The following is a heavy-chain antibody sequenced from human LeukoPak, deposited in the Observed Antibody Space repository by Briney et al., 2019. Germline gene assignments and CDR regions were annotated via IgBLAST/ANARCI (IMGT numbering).Heavy chain of an antibody. V-gene: IGHV4-61*05. J-gene: IGHJ4*02. CDR2: IYCSGST. D-gene: IGHD3-10*01. Sequence: KASETLSLTCTVSGGSISSSSYYWSWIRQPPGQGLEWIGYIYCSGSTNYNPSLKSRVTIPVDTSKNQFSLKLSSVTAADTAVYYCARVVYGSGSYYFDYWGQGTLVTVSS. CDR1: GGSISSSSYY. CDR3: ARVVYGSGSYYFDY.